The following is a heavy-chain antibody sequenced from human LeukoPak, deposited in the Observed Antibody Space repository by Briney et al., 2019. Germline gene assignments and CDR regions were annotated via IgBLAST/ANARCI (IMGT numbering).Heavy chain of an antibody. J-gene: IGHJ4*02. CDR3: ARDLKVEGGLFDY. CDR2: IKQDGSEK. D-gene: IGHD1-26*01. Sequence: GGSLRLSCAASGFTFSSCWMSWVRQAPGKGLEWVANIKQDGSEKYYVDSVKGRFTISRDNAKNSLYLQMNSLRAEDTAVYYCARDLKVEGGLFDYWGQGTLVTVSS. V-gene: IGHV3-7*01. CDR1: GFTFSSCW.